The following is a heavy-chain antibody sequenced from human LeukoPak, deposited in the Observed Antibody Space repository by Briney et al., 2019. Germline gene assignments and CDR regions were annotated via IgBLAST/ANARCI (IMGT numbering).Heavy chain of an antibody. Sequence: GGSLRLSCAASGFTFSNAWMSWVRQAPGKGLEWVGRIKSKTDGGTTDYAAPVKGRFIISRDDSKNTLYVQMNSLKTEDTAVYYCTTIAAAGQVDYWGQGTLVTVSS. CDR2: IKSKTDGGTT. D-gene: IGHD6-13*01. V-gene: IGHV3-15*01. CDR3: TTIAAAGQVDY. J-gene: IGHJ4*02. CDR1: GFTFSNAW.